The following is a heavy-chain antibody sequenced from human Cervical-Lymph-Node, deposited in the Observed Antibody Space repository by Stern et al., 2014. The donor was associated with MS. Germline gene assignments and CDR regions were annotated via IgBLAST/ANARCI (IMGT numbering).Heavy chain of an antibody. V-gene: IGHV3-74*03. CDR2: INSDGSST. Sequence: EVQLVESGGDLVQPGGSLRLSCAASGFIFSNYWMPGVRQAPGKGLVWVSHINSDGSSTTYADSVKGRFTTSRDNAKNTLYLQMDDLRAEDTAVYFCVRDNYGTDYWGQGTLVTVSS. J-gene: IGHJ4*02. D-gene: IGHD3-16*01. CDR3: VRDNYGTDY. CDR1: GFIFSNYW.